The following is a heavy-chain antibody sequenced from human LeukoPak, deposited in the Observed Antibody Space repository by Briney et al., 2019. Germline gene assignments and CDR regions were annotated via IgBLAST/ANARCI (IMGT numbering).Heavy chain of an antibody. CDR1: GFTFSSYS. CDR3: ARDLRQNSYGGPIDY. CDR2: ISSSSSYI. V-gene: IGHV3-21*01. J-gene: IGHJ4*02. D-gene: IGHD4-23*01. Sequence: PGGSLRLSCAASGFTFSSYSMNWVRQAPGEGLEWVSSISSSSSYIYYADSVKGRFTISRDNAKNSLYLQMNSLRAEDTAVYYCARDLRQNSYGGPIDYWGQGTLVTVSS.